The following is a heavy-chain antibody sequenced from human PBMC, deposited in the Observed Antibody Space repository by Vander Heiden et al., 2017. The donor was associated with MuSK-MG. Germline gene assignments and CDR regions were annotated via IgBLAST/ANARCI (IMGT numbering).Heavy chain of an antibody. CDR2: INVGNGET. CDR1: GYTFTSYA. V-gene: IGHV1-3*01. J-gene: IGHJ5*02. CDR3: ARDREVASAPFDP. Sequence: QVQLVQSGAEVKKPGATVKVSCKASGYTFTSYAMHWLRQAPGQRLEWMAWINVGNGETRYSQNFKGRVAITRDTSASTVYMELGSLTSEDTAVYYCARDREVASAPFDPWGQGTLVTVSS. D-gene: IGHD2-21*01.